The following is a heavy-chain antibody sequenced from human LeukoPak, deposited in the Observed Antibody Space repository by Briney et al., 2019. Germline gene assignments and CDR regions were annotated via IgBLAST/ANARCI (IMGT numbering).Heavy chain of an antibody. J-gene: IGHJ5*02. D-gene: IGHD6-13*01. CDR2: INPSGGST. Sequence: ASVKVSCKASGYTFTSYYMHWVRQAPGQGLEWMGIINPSGGSTSYAQKFQGRVTMTRDMSTSTVYMELSSLRSEDTAVYYCARVPLQSGYSSSSGDRLESAEDWFDPWGQGTLVTVSS. CDR3: ARVPLQSGYSSSSGDRLESAEDWFDP. CDR1: GYTFTSYY. V-gene: IGHV1-46*01.